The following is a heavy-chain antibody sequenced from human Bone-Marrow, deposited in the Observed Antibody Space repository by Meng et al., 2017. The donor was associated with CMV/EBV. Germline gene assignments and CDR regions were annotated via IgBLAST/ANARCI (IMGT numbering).Heavy chain of an antibody. CDR3: AHRVRATVWVHKEWLDYWYFDL. CDR1: GVG. CDR2: SYWNDDK. J-gene: IGHJ2*01. V-gene: IGHV2-5*01. D-gene: IGHD6-19*01. Sequence: GVGGVRIRQAPGKALEWLALSYWNDDKRYSPALKSSLTITKDTSRNQVVLTMTNMEPVDTATYCCAHRVRATVWVHKEWLDYWYFDLWGRGTLVTVSS.